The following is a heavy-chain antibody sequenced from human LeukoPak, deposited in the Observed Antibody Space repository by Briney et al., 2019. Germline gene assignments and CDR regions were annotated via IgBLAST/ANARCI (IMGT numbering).Heavy chain of an antibody. CDR2: IIPIFGTA. CDR1: GGTFSSYA. V-gene: IGHV1-69*05. CDR3: ARTYSCSSGRGGDYYYYYMDV. Sequence: SVKVSCKASGGTFSSYAISWVRQAPGQGLEWMGGIIPIFGTANYAQKFQGRVTITTDESTSTAYMELSSLRSEDTAVYYCARTYSCSSGRGGDYYYYYMDVWGKGTTVTVSS. J-gene: IGHJ6*03. D-gene: IGHD6-6*01.